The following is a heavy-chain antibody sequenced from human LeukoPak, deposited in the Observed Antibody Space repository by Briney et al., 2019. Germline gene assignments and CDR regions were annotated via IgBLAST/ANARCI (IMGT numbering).Heavy chain of an antibody. D-gene: IGHD3-22*01. CDR1: GYTFTSYG. CDR2: ISAYNGNT. Sequence: ASVKVSCKASGYTFTSYGISWVRQAPGQGLEWMGWISAYNGNTNYAQKLQGRVTMTTDTSTSTAYMELRSLRSDDTAVYCCARGGSGYFTYYYYYMDVWGKGTTVTVSS. V-gene: IGHV1-18*01. J-gene: IGHJ6*03. CDR3: ARGGSGYFTYYYYYMDV.